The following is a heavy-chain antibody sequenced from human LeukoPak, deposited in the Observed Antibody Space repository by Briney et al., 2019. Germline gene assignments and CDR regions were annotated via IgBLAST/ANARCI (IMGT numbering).Heavy chain of an antibody. Sequence: GGSLRLSCAASGFTFSSYAMHWVRQAPGKGLEWVAVISYDGSNKYYADSVKGRFTISRDNSKNTLYLQMNSLRAEDTAVYYCATEDQVLFDYWGQGTLVTVSS. CDR1: GFTFSSYA. CDR3: ATEDQVLFDY. V-gene: IGHV3-30*04. J-gene: IGHJ4*02. CDR2: ISYDGSNK.